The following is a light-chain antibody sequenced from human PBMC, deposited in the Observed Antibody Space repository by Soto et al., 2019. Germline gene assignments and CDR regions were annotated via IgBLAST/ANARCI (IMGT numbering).Light chain of an antibody. Sequence: EIQMTQSPSSLSASVGDRVTITCRTSQSIATYLTWYQQKPGKAPKLLIYFASRLESGVPSRFSGSGSGTDFTLTISSLQSEDFATYYCQHSYSTPTTFGQVTRLKIK. CDR2: FAS. V-gene: IGKV1-39*01. J-gene: IGKJ5*01. CDR3: QHSYSTPTT. CDR1: QSIATY.